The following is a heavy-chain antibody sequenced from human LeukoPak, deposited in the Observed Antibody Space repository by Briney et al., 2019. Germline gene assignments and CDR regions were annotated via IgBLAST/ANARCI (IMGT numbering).Heavy chain of an antibody. J-gene: IGHJ4*02. CDR3: ARDTVVPAATFDD. Sequence: PGASVKVSCKASGYTFTGYYMHWVRQAPGQGLEWMGWINPNSGGTSYAQKFQGRVTMTRDTSISTAYMELSRLRSDDTAVYYCARDTVVPAATFDDWGQGTLVTVSS. CDR2: INPNSGGT. D-gene: IGHD2-2*01. V-gene: IGHV1-2*02. CDR1: GYTFTGYY.